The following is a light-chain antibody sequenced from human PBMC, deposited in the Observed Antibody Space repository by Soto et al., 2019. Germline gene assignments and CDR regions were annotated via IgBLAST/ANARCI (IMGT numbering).Light chain of an antibody. CDR1: SSDVGGYNY. Sequence: QSVLTQPRSVSGSPGQPVTISCTGTSSDVGGYNYVSWYQQHPGKAPKLMIYDVSKRPSGVPDRFSGSKSGNTASLTISGLQAEDEADYYCCSYAGSYTLYVFGTGTKV. CDR3: CSYAGSYTLYV. V-gene: IGLV2-11*01. J-gene: IGLJ1*01. CDR2: DVS.